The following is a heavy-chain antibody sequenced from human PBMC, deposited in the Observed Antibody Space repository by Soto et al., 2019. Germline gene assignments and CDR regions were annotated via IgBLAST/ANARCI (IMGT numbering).Heavy chain of an antibody. Sequence: PGGSLRLSCAASGFTFSSYGMHWVRQAPGKGLEWVAVISYDGSDTYYADSVKGRFTISRDNSRNTLYLQMNSLKAEDTAVYYCAKDRTSTWYYFDYWGHGTLVTVSS. CDR1: GFTFSSYG. V-gene: IGHV3-30*18. CDR2: ISYDGSDT. D-gene: IGHD6-13*01. CDR3: AKDRTSTWYYFDY. J-gene: IGHJ4*01.